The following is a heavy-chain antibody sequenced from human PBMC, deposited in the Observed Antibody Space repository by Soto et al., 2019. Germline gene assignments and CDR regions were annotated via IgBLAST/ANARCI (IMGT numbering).Heavy chain of an antibody. J-gene: IGHJ4*02. CDR3: ARPLSGIFDY. V-gene: IGHV4-34*01. CDR1: GGSFSGYY. Sequence: LSLTCAVYGGSFSGYYWSWIRQPPGKGLEWIGEINHSGSTNYNPSLKSRVTISVDTSKNQFSLKLSSVTAADTAVYYCARPLSGIFDYWGQGTLVTVSS. D-gene: IGHD3-10*01. CDR2: INHSGST.